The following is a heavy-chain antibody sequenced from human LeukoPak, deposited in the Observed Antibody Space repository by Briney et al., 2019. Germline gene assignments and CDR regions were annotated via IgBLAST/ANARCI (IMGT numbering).Heavy chain of an antibody. CDR3: ATYTHWVAGDV. D-gene: IGHD3-16*01. V-gene: IGHV3-9*01. J-gene: IGHJ6*02. Sequence: PGRSLRLSCAASRFTFDDYAMHWVRQAPGKGLEWVSGISWNSGSIGYADSVKGRFTISRDNARNSLYLQMSSLRPEDTAVYYCATYTHWVAGDVWGQGTTVTVSS. CDR1: RFTFDDYA. CDR2: ISWNSGSI.